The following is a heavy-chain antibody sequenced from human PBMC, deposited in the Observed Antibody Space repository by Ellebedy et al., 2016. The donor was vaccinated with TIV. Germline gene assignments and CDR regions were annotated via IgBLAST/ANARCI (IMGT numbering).Heavy chain of an antibody. CDR1: GFTFSTYS. V-gene: IGHV3-48*01. CDR2: INSGSSTI. Sequence: GGSLRLSXAASGFTFSTYSMNWVRQAPGKGLEWVSYINSGSSTIYYADSVKGRFTISRDNAKNSLYLQMNSLRAEDTAVYYCARLASPKYGGNSGVYFDYWGQGTLVTVSS. J-gene: IGHJ4*02. D-gene: IGHD4-23*01. CDR3: ARLASPKYGGNSGVYFDY.